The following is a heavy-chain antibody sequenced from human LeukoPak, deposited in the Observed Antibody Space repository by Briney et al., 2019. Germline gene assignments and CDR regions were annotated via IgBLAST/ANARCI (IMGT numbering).Heavy chain of an antibody. CDR1: GYTFTGYY. D-gene: IGHD3-10*01. J-gene: IGHJ5*02. Sequence: ASVKVSCKASGYTFTGYYMHRVRQAPGQGLEWMGWINPNSGGTNYAQKFQGRVTMTRDTSISTAYMELSRLRSEDTAVYYCARQFDDPYGPPFTGFLKNWFDPWGQGTLVTVSS. V-gene: IGHV1-2*02. CDR2: INPNSGGT. CDR3: ARQFDDPYGPPFTGFLKNWFDP.